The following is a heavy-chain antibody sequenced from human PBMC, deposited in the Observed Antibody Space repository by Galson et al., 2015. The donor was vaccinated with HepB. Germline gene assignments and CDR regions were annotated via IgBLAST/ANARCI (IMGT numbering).Heavy chain of an antibody. Sequence: SVKVSCKASGYTFTSYAMHWVRQAPGQRLEWMGWINAGNGNTKYSQKFQGRVTITRDTSASTAYMELSSLRSEDTAVYYCARGGYGDYGGQNWFDPWGQGTLVTVSS. J-gene: IGHJ5*02. CDR3: ARGGYGDYGGQNWFDP. D-gene: IGHD4-17*01. V-gene: IGHV1-3*01. CDR1: GYTFTSYA. CDR2: INAGNGNT.